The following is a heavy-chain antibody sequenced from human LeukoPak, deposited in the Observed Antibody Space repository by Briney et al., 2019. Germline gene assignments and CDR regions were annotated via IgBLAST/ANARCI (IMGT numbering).Heavy chain of an antibody. CDR2: IKQDGREK. V-gene: IGHV3-7*05. J-gene: IGHJ4*02. D-gene: IGHD4-17*01. CDR3: ATATAGNDY. Sequence: GGSLRLSCAASGFTFSSYWMSWVRQAPGKGLEWVATIKQDGREKYYVDSVKGRFTTSRDNAKNSLYLQVNSLRAEDTAVYYCATATAGNDYWGQGTLVTVSS. CDR1: GFTFSSYW.